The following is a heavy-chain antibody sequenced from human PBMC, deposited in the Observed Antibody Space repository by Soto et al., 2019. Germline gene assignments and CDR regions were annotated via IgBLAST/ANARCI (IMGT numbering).Heavy chain of an antibody. V-gene: IGHV4-34*01. D-gene: IGHD3-10*01. CDR2: INHSGST. J-gene: IGHJ4*02. CDR1: GGYFSGYY. Sequence: QVQLQQWGAGLLKPSESLFITCGVYGGYFSGYYWSWIRQLLGKGLEWIGEINHSGSTNYNPSLKSLVTISVDTSKNHFSLKLSSVTAADTAVYYCARGHPHITMVRGYDYWGQGTLVTVSS. CDR3: ARGHPHITMVRGYDY.